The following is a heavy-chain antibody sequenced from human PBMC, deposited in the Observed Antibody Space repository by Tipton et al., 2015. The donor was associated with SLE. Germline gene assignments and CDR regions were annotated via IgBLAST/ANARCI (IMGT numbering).Heavy chain of an antibody. V-gene: IGHV1-8*01. CDR2: MNPNSGNT. Sequence: QVQLVQSGAEVKKPGASVKVSCKASGYTFTSYDINWVRQATGQGLEWMGWMNPNSGNTGYAQKFQGRVTMTRNTSISTAYMELSSLRSEDTAVYYCARAPGCGGSCYNAFDIWGQGTMVTVSS. CDR3: ARAPGCGGSCYNAFDI. CDR1: GYTFTSYD. J-gene: IGHJ3*02. D-gene: IGHD2-15*01.